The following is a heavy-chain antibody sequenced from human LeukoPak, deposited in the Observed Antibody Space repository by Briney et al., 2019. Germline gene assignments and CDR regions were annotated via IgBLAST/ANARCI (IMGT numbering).Heavy chain of an antibody. CDR2: IYSGGST. D-gene: IGHD2-2*02. V-gene: IGHV3-53*01. CDR3: ARVLGVPAAIFYYYMDV. J-gene: IGHJ6*03. CDR1: GFTVSSNY. Sequence: PGGSLRLSCAASGFTVSSNYMSWVRQAPGKGLEWVSVIYSGGSTYYADSVKGRFTISRDNAENSMYLQMNNLRVEDTAVYYCARVLGVPAAIFYYYMDVWGKGTTVTVSS.